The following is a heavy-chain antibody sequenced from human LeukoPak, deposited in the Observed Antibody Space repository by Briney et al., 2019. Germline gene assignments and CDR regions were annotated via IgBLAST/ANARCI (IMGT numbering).Heavy chain of an antibody. J-gene: IGHJ4*02. CDR2: ISGSDGTT. D-gene: IGHD2-21*01. V-gene: IGHV3-23*01. CDR1: GFTFSSYP. Sequence: GGSLRLSCAASGFTFSSYPMNWVRQTPGKGLEWVSIISGSDGTTHYADSVKGRFTISRDNSKNTLYLQMNSLRIEDTAVYYCARDLGDYYFDYWGQGTLVTVSS. CDR3: ARDLGDYYFDY.